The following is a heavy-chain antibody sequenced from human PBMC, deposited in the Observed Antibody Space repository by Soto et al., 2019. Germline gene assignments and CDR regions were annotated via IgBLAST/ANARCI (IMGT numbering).Heavy chain of an antibody. J-gene: IGHJ4*02. CDR1: GFTFSSYS. V-gene: IGHV3-21*01. CDR3: ARDYGILTTRPFDY. CDR2: ISSSSSYI. D-gene: IGHD3-9*01. Sequence: GGSLRLSCAASGFTFSSYSMNWVRQAPGKGLEWVSSISSSSSYIYYADSVKGRFTISRDNPKNSLYLQMNSLRAEDTAVYYCARDYGILTTRPFDYWGQGTLVTVSS.